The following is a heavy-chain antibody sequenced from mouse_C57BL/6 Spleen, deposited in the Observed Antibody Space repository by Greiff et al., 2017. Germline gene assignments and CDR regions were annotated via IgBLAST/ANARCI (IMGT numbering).Heavy chain of an antibody. D-gene: IGHD2-3*01. CDR2: IDPSDSET. V-gene: IGHV1-52*01. J-gene: IGHJ3*01. Sequence: QVQLQQPGAELVRPGSSVKLSCKASGYTFTSYWMHWVKQRPIQGLEWIGNIDPSDSETHYNQKFKDKDTLTVDKSSSTAYMQLSSLTSEDSAVYYCARGYDNPFAYWGQGTLVTVSA. CDR3: ARGYDNPFAY. CDR1: GYTFTSYW.